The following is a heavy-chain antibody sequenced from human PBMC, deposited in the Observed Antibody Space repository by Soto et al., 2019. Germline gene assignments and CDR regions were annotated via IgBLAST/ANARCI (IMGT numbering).Heavy chain of an antibody. D-gene: IGHD6-13*01. Sequence: SETLSLTCAVYGGSFSGYYWSWIRQPPGKGLEWIGEINHSGSTNYNPSLKSRVTISVDTSKNQFSLKLSSVTAADTAVYYCASRIEAAVCFDTWGPGTLVTVSS. CDR1: GGSFSGYY. CDR2: INHSGST. J-gene: IGHJ5*02. CDR3: ASRIEAAVCFDT. V-gene: IGHV4-34*01.